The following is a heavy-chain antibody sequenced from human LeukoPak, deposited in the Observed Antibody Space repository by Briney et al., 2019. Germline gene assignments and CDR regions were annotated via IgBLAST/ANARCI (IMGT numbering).Heavy chain of an antibody. J-gene: IGHJ4*02. CDR2: IGTSSTTI. CDR3: AKDWGGWSQLLFDY. Sequence: GSLRLSCAASGFTFSSYTMNWVRQPPGKGLEWVSNIGTSSTTIYYADSVKGRFTISRDNAKNTLYLQMNSLRAEDTAVYYCAKDWGGWSQLLFDYWGQGTLVTVSS. D-gene: IGHD4/OR15-4a*01. V-gene: IGHV3-48*01. CDR1: GFTFSSYT.